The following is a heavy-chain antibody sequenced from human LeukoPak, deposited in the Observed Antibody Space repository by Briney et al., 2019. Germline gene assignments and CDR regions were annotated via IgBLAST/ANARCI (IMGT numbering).Heavy chain of an antibody. Sequence: SETLSLTCTVSGYSISSGYYWGWIRQPPGNGLEWIGSIYHSGSTYYNPSLKSRVTISVDTSKNQFSLKLSSVTAADTAVYYCARVPQRGYSYGSAYWGQGTLVTVSS. CDR2: IYHSGST. CDR3: ARVPQRGYSYGSAY. D-gene: IGHD5-18*01. CDR1: GYSISSGYY. V-gene: IGHV4-38-2*02. J-gene: IGHJ4*02.